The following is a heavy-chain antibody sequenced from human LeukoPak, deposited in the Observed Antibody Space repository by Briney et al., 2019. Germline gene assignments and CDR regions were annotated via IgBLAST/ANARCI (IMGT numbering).Heavy chain of an antibody. J-gene: IGHJ4*02. D-gene: IGHD3-16*01. CDR3: ARMFGGRYNFDY. Sequence: KPSETLSLTCAVSGCSISSGYYWGWIRQPPGKGLEWIGSIHHSGSTFYNPSLKSRVTISADTSKNQLSLKLSSVTAADTAVYYCARMFGGRYNFDYWGQGTLVTVSS. CDR1: GCSISSGYY. V-gene: IGHV4-38-2*01. CDR2: IHHSGST.